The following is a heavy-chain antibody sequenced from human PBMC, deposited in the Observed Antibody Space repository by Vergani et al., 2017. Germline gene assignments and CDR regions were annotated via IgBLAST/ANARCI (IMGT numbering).Heavy chain of an antibody. V-gene: IGHV4-39*01. Sequence: QLQLQESGPGLVKPSETLSLTCTVSGGSISSSSYYWGWSRQPPGKGLEWIGSISYSGSTYYTPSLKRRVTISVDTAKNQFSLKLSSVTAAATAVYYCARHAVYYYFDYWGQGSRVTVSS. CDR1: GGSISSSSYY. CDR2: ISYSGST. CDR3: ARHAVYYYFDY. J-gene: IGHJ4*02. D-gene: IGHD5/OR15-5a*01.